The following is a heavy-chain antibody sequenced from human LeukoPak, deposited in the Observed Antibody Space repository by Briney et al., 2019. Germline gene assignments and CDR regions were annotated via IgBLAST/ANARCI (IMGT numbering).Heavy chain of an antibody. V-gene: IGHV4-34*01. J-gene: IGHJ5*02. D-gene: IGHD2-15*01. Sequence: PSETLSLTCAVYGGSFSGYFWSWIRQPPGKGLEWIGEINHSGSSNYNPSLKSRVTISVDTSKNQFSLKLSSVTAADTAVYYCASLGYCSGGSCYSGTNWFDPWGQGTLVTASS. CDR1: GGSFSGYF. CDR3: ASLGYCSGGSCYSGTNWFDP. CDR2: INHSGSS.